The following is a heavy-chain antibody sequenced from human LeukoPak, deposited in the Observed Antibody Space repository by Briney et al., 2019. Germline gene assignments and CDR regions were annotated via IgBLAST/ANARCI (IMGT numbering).Heavy chain of an antibody. J-gene: IGHJ4*01. CDR1: GYIFPNYR. CDR2: IYPGDSET. Sequence: KHGESLKISCRASGYIFPNYRIAWVRQKPGKGMEWMGIIYPGDSETTYSPSFQGQVTISADKSIRAAYLQWDTLKASDIAMYYCAPLLVGFYYDATGLNFWGEESLVTVSS. V-gene: IGHV5-51*01. D-gene: IGHD3-22*01. CDR3: APLLVGFYYDATGLNF.